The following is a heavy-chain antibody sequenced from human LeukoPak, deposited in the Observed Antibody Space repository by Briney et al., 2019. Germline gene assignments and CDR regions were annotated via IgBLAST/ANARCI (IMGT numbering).Heavy chain of an antibody. Sequence: ASVKVSCKASGYTFTTYYMHWVRQAPGQGLEWMGIINPSGGSTSYAQKFQGRVTMTRDTSTSTFYMELSSLRSDDTAVYYRARAPLGGDTYWGQGTLVTVSS. V-gene: IGHV1-46*01. CDR3: ARAPLGGDTY. D-gene: IGHD2-21*02. CDR2: INPSGGST. J-gene: IGHJ4*02. CDR1: GYTFTTYY.